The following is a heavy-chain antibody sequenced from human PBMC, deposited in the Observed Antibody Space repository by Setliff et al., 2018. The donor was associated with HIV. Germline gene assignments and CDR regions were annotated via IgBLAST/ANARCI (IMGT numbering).Heavy chain of an antibody. D-gene: IGHD3-22*01. Sequence: SETLSLTCAVYGGSISGYYWSWIRQSPGKGLEWIGEINHSGSTNFNPSLKSRVTISLDTSKNQFSLRLSSVTAADTAVYYCAREPPNLARYYYDSSGYGDVWGKGTTVTVSS. J-gene: IGHJ6*04. CDR1: GGSISGYY. V-gene: IGHV4-34*01. CDR2: INHSGST. CDR3: AREPPNLARYYYDSSGYGDV.